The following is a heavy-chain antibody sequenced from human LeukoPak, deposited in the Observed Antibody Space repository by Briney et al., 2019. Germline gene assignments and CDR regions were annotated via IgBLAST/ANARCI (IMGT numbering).Heavy chain of an antibody. D-gene: IGHD2-15*01. J-gene: IGHJ4*02. CDR2: ISYDGSNK. V-gene: IGHV3-30*18. Sequence: PGGSLRLSCVASGFSFSAYGMHWVRQAPGKGLEWVAVISYDGSNKYYADSVKGRFTISRDNSKNTLYLQMNSLRAEDTAVYYCAKGTYCSGGSCYPRELGYWGQGTLVTVSS. CDR3: AKGTYCSGGSCYPRELGY. CDR1: GFSFSAYG.